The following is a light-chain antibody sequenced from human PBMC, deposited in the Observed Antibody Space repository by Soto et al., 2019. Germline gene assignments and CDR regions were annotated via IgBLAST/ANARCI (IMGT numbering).Light chain of an antibody. CDR2: DAS. V-gene: IGKV3-11*01. Sequence: EIVLTQSPATLSLSPGERATLSCRASQIVSSYLAWYQQKPGQAPRLLIYDASNRATCIPARFSGRGSGTDFTLTISSLEPEDFAVYYCQQRSNWPWRFGQGTKVDIK. CDR3: QQRSNWPWR. J-gene: IGKJ1*01. CDR1: QIVSSY.